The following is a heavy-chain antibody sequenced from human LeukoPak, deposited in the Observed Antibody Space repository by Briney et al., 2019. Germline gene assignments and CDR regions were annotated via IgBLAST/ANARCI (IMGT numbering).Heavy chain of an antibody. CDR2: ISGSGGST. J-gene: IGHJ4*02. CDR1: GFKFSDHY. D-gene: IGHD3-9*01. V-gene: IGHV3-23*01. CDR3: AKGGRRRYFDWLLPGDY. Sequence: GGSQRLSCAASGFKFSDHYIDWVRQAPGKGLEWVSAISGSGGSTYYADSVKGRLTISRDNSKNTLYLQMNSLRAEDTAVYYCAKGGRRRYFDWLLPGDYWGQGTLVTVSS.